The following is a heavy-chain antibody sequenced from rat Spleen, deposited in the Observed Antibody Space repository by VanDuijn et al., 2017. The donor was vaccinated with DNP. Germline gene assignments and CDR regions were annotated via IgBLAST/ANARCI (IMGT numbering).Heavy chain of an antibody. V-gene: IGHV5-20*01. D-gene: IGHD1-10*01. Sequence: EVLLVESDGGLVQHGRSLKLSCAVSGFTFSDYYMAWVRQAPAKGLEWVATISYNGGTPYYRDSVKGRFTISRDNAQNTLYLQMDSLRSEDTATYYCTTGQLLDYWGQGVMVTVSS. CDR1: GFTFSDYY. CDR2: ISYNGGTP. CDR3: TTGQLLDY. J-gene: IGHJ2*01.